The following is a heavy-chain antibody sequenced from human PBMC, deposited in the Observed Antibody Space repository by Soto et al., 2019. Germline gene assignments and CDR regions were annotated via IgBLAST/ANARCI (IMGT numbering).Heavy chain of an antibody. D-gene: IGHD6-6*01. Sequence: SETLSLTCAVSGGSISSVGYSWRWIRQPPGKGLEWIGYIYHSGSTYYNPSLKSRVTISVDRSKNQFSLKLSSVTAADTAVYYCARGAARLDYWGQGTLVTVSS. CDR1: GGSISSVGYS. CDR3: ARGAARLDY. CDR2: IYHSGST. V-gene: IGHV4-30-2*01. J-gene: IGHJ4*02.